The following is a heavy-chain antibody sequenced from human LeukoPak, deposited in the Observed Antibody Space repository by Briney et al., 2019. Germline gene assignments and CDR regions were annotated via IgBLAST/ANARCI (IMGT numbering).Heavy chain of an antibody. J-gene: IGHJ4*02. CDR3: ARQADWGFDY. Sequence: RGESLKISCKGSGYRFTSYWIVWVRQMPGKGLDWMGIIYPGDSDTRYSPSLQGKVTISADKSVSTAYLQWSSLKASDTAMYYCARQADWGFDYWGQGTLVTVSS. V-gene: IGHV5-51*01. D-gene: IGHD7-27*01. CDR2: IYPGDSDT. CDR1: GYRFTSYW.